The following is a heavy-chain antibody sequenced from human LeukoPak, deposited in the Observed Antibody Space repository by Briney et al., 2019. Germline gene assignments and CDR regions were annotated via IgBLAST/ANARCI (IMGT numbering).Heavy chain of an antibody. J-gene: IGHJ4*02. CDR2: IKSDGSET. D-gene: IGHD7-27*01. Sequence: GGSLRLSCAASGFTFSGYWMYWVRQVPGKGLVWVSGIKSDGSETTYADSVRGRFTISRDNAKNTVYLQMNSPRAEDTAVYYCARDLRAPPGYWGQGTLVTVSS. CDR1: GFTFSGYW. V-gene: IGHV3-74*01. CDR3: ARDLRAPPGY.